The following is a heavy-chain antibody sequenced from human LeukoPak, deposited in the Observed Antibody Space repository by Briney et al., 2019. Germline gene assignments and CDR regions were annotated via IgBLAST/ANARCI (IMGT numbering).Heavy chain of an antibody. CDR1: GGTFSSYA. Sequence: ASVKVSCKASGGTFSSYAISWVRQAPGQGLEWMGGIFPIFGTANYAQKFQGRVTITTDESTSTAYMELSSLRSEDTAVYYCARVTDDSSGYYLFDYWGQGTLVTVSS. CDR3: ARVTDDSSGYYLFDY. D-gene: IGHD3-22*01. V-gene: IGHV1-69*05. J-gene: IGHJ4*02. CDR2: IFPIFGTA.